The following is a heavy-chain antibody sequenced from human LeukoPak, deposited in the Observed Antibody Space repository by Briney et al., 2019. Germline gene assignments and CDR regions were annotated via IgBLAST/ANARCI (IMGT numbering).Heavy chain of an antibody. V-gene: IGHV3-30*18. CDR1: GLPYKRFG. D-gene: IGHD3-9*01. CDR2: ISYGGSKK. Sequence: GDSLTLSCAASGLPYKRFGMLGPREATGKALEEVAVISYGGSKKQYAHYVKGRFTISRDNSKNTLYLSMNNLRTEDTAVDFCAKDHYDSLTGYRIGDYYYGMGVWGKGTTVTVSS. J-gene: IGHJ6*04. CDR3: AKDHYDSLTGYRIGDYYYGMGV.